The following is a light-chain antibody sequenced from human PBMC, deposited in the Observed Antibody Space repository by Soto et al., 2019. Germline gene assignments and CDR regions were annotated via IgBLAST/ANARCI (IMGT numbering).Light chain of an antibody. Sequence: IQMTKSPSAVSASEGDRVSITCRASQGISNWLAWYQQKPGRAPKLLIYAASSLQSGVSSRFSGSGSGTDFTLTISRLEPEDFAVYYCQQYGSSGTFGQGTKVDIK. CDR3: QQYGSSGT. J-gene: IGKJ1*01. CDR2: AAS. CDR1: QGISNW. V-gene: IGKV1-12*01.